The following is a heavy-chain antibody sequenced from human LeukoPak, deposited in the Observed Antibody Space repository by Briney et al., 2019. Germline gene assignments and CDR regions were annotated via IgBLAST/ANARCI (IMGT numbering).Heavy chain of an antibody. D-gene: IGHD3-22*01. CDR3: ARDHYYDGSGYFDY. CDR2: INHSGST. CDR1: GGSFSGYY. J-gene: IGHJ4*02. V-gene: IGHV4-34*01. Sequence: SETLSLTCAVYGGSFSGYYWSWIRQPPGKGLEWIGEINHSGSTNYNPSLKSRVTISVDTSKNQFSLKLSSVTAADTAVYYCARDHYYDGSGYFDYWGQGTLVTVSS.